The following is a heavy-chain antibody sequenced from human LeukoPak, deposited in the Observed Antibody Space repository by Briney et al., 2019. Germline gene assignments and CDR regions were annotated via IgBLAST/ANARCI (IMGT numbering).Heavy chain of an antibody. V-gene: IGHV3-11*01. D-gene: IGHD2-2*01. CDR3: ARIRCSSTSCYVGVSYYYMDV. Sequence: TGGSLRLSCAASGLTFSDYYMSWIRQAPGKGLEWVSYISSSGSTIYYADSVKGRFTISRDNAKNSLYLQMNSLRAEDTAVYYCARIRCSSTSCYVGVSYYYMDVWGKGTTVTVSS. CDR1: GLTFSDYY. CDR2: ISSSGSTI. J-gene: IGHJ6*03.